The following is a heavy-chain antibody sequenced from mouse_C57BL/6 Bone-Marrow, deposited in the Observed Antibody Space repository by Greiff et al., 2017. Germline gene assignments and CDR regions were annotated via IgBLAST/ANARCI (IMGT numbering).Heavy chain of an antibody. CDR1: GYTFSSYW. J-gene: IGHJ3*01. CDR3: ARERDYDWFAY. Sequence: QVQLKQPGAGLVKPGGSVKLSCQASGYTFSSYWMQWVKQRPGQGLEWVGEIAPSDSYTIYNQTFKGKATLTVDTSSSTAYMQLSSLTSEDSAVYYCARERDYDWFAYWGQGTLVTVSA. V-gene: IGHV1-50*01. D-gene: IGHD2-4*01. CDR2: IAPSDSYT.